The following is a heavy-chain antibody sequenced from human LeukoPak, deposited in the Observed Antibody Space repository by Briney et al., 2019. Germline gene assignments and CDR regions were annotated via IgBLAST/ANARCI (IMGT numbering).Heavy chain of an antibody. Sequence: GGSLRLSCAASGFTFSSYGVHWVRHAPGKGLERVAFIRYDGSNKYYADSVKGRFTISRDNSKNTLYLQMNSLRAEDTAVYYCAKEPLWFGELSGYFDYWGQGTLVTVSS. V-gene: IGHV3-30*02. D-gene: IGHD3-10*01. CDR2: IRYDGSNK. J-gene: IGHJ4*02. CDR3: AKEPLWFGELSGYFDY. CDR1: GFTFSSYG.